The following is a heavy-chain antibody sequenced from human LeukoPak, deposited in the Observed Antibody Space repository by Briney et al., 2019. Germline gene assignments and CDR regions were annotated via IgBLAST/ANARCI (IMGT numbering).Heavy chain of an antibody. V-gene: IGHV4-59*08. CDR1: GGSISSYY. J-gene: IGHJ4*02. CDR3: ARLRRSWVFGELLWVFDY. CDR2: IYYSGST. Sequence: PSETLSLTCTVSGGSISSYYWSWIRQPPGKGLEWIGYIYYSGSTNYNPSLKSRVTISVDTSKNQFSLKLSSVTAADTAVYYCARLRRSWVFGELLWVFDYWGQGTLVTVSS. D-gene: IGHD3-10*01.